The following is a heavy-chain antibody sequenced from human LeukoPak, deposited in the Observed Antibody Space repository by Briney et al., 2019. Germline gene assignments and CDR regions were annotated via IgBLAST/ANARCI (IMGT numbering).Heavy chain of an antibody. V-gene: IGHV1-46*01. CDR2: INPSGGST. J-gene: IGHJ4*02. Sequence: ASVEVSCKASGYTFTSYYMHWVRQAPGQGLEWMGIINPSGGSTSYAQKFQGRVTMTRDMSTSTVYMELSSLRSEDTAVYYCARDKSWNGFDYWGQGTLVTVSS. CDR3: ARDKSWNGFDY. CDR1: GYTFTSYY. D-gene: IGHD1-1*01.